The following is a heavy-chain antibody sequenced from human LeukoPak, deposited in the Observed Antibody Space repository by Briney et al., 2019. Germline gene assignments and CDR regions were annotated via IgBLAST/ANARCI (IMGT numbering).Heavy chain of an antibody. J-gene: IGHJ4*02. CDR3: ARRGITMVRGVIRDYFDY. Sequence: SETLSLTCTVSGVSISSSNSYWGWIRQPPGKGLEWIGSIYYTGNTYCNASLKSRVTISIDTSKNQISLRLTSVTAADTAMYYCARRGITMVRGVIRDYFDYWGQGTLVTVSS. V-gene: IGHV4-39*01. CDR2: IYYTGNT. D-gene: IGHD3-10*01. CDR1: GVSISSSNSY.